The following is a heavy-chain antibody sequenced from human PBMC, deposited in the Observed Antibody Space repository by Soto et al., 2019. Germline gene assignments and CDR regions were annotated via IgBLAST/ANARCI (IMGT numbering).Heavy chain of an antibody. D-gene: IGHD3-22*01. Sequence: SVKVSCKASGGTFSSYAISWVRQAPGQGLEWMGGIIPIFGTANYAQKFQGRVTITADESTSTAYMELSSLRSEGTAVYYCARGYYYDSSGYYNYGMDVWGQGTTVTVSS. CDR2: IIPIFGTA. CDR3: ARGYYYDSSGYYNYGMDV. V-gene: IGHV1-69*13. J-gene: IGHJ6*02. CDR1: GGTFSSYA.